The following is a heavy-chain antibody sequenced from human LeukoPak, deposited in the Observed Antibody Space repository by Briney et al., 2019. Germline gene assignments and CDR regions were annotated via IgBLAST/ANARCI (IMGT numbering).Heavy chain of an antibody. CDR1: GYTFTGYY. CDR3: ARVVKVATDAFDI. J-gene: IGHJ3*02. CDR2: INPNSGGT. Sequence: ASVKVSCKASGYTFTGYYMHWVRQAPGQGLEWMGWINPNSGGTNYAQKFQGRVTMTRDTSISTAYMELSRLRSDDTAVYYCARVVKVATDAFDIWGQGTMVTVSP. D-gene: IGHD2-15*01. V-gene: IGHV1-2*02.